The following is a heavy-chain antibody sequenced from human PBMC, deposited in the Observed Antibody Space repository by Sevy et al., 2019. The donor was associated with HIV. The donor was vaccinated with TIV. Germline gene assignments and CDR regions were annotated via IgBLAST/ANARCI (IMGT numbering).Heavy chain of an antibody. CDR1: GFTFSSNG. CDR2: ISYDGSNK. D-gene: IGHD4-17*01. V-gene: IGHV3-30*03. J-gene: IGHJ6*02. Sequence: GGSLRLSCAASGFTFSSNGMHWVRQAPGKGLEWVAFISYDGSNKYSADSVKGRCTISRDNSKNTLYLQMNSLRAEDTAVYYCAREAPEGDYSYYYSMDVWGQGTTVTVSS. CDR3: AREAPEGDYSYYYSMDV.